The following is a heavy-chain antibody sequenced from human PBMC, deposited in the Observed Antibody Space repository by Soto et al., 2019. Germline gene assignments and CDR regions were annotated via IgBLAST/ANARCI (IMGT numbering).Heavy chain of an antibody. CDR1: GGPIKSGDYY. D-gene: IGHD3-10*01. Sequence: SETLSLTCNVSGGPIKSGDYYWNSLRQPPGKGLDWIGYVFYSGTTNYSPSLKSRVAISIDTSKNQFSLSLTSVTAADTDVSYCARAGFSYGHLLFWGQGIRVTVSS. V-gene: IGHV4-30-4*01. CDR3: ARAGFSYGHLLF. CDR2: VFYSGTT. J-gene: IGHJ4*02.